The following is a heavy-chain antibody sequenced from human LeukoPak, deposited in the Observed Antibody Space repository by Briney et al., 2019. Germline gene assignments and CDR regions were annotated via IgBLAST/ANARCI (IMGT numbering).Heavy chain of an antibody. J-gene: IGHJ6*02. CDR3: AKDIGYPYYYGMDV. CDR1: GFTFDDYT. CDR2: ISWDGGST. Sequence: GGSLRLSCAASGFTFDDYTVHWVRQAPGKGLEWVSLISWDGGSTYYADSVKGRFTISRDNSKNSLYLQMNSLRTEDTALYYCAKDIGYPYYYGMDVWGQGTTVTVSS. V-gene: IGHV3-43*01. D-gene: IGHD5-12*01.